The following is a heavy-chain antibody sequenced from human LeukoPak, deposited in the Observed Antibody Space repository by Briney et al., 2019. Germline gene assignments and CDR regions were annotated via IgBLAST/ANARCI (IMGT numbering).Heavy chain of an antibody. V-gene: IGHV3-21*01. CDR1: GFTFSSYS. Sequence: GGSLRLSCAASGFTFSSYSMNWVRQAPGKGLEWVSSISSSSSYIYYADSVKGRFTISRDNAKNSLYLQMNSLRAEDTTVYYCARDKEWLVRFDYWGQGTLVTVSS. J-gene: IGHJ4*02. D-gene: IGHD6-19*01. CDR2: ISSSSSYI. CDR3: ARDKEWLVRFDY.